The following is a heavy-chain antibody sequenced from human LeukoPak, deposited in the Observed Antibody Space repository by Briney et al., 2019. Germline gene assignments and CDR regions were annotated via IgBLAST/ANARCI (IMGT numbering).Heavy chain of an antibody. CDR1: GFIFSNYW. Sequence: GGSLRLSCAASGFIFSNYWMSWVRQAPGKGLEWVANIKQDASEKYYVDSVKGRFTISRDDAKNSLYLQMNSLRAEDTAVYYCARPPRYSSSWLDCWGQGALVTVSS. CDR3: ARPPRYSSSWLDC. D-gene: IGHD6-13*01. V-gene: IGHV3-7*03. CDR2: IKQDASEK. J-gene: IGHJ4*02.